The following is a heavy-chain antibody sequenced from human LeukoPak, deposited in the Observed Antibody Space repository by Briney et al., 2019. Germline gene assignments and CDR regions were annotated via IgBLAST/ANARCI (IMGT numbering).Heavy chain of an antibody. CDR1: GGSVSSGSYY. D-gene: IGHD1-26*01. V-gene: IGHV4-61*02. Sequence: SQTLSLTCTVSGGSVSSGSYYWSWIRRPAGKELEWIGRISTSGNINYNPSLKSRVTISRDMSKNQSSLRLSSVTAADTAVYYCAGQVGYFDYWGQGTLVTVSS. J-gene: IGHJ4*02. CDR2: ISTSGNI. CDR3: AGQVGYFDY.